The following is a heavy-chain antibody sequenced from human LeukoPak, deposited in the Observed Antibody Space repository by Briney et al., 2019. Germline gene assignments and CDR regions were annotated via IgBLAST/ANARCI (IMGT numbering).Heavy chain of an antibody. Sequence: GASHRPFWGAAASTFGRDGMHSARLAPGNGLEWVSFIRYDGSNKYYADSVKGRFTMSRDNSKNTLYLQMNSLRAEDTAVYYCVKDESGYRSSGCDYWGQGTLVTVSS. J-gene: IGHJ4*02. V-gene: IGHV3-30*02. CDR3: VKDESGYRSSGCDY. D-gene: IGHD6-13*01. CDR1: ASTFGRDG. CDR2: IRYDGSNK.